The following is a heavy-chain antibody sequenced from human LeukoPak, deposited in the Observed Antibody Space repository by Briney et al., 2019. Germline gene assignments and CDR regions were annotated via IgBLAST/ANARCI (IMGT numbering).Heavy chain of an antibody. CDR1: GGSISSYY. Sequence: SETLSLTCTVSGGSISSYYWSWIRQPPGKGLEWIGYIYYSGSTNYNPSLKSRVTISVDTSKNQFSLKLSSVTAVDTAVYYCARCGGTTRGAFDIWGQGTMVTVSS. V-gene: IGHV4-59*12. CDR3: ARCGGTTRGAFDI. D-gene: IGHD2-15*01. CDR2: IYYSGST. J-gene: IGHJ3*02.